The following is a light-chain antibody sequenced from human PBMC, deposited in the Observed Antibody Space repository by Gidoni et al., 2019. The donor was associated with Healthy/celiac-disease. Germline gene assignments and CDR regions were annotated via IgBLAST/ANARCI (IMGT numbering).Light chain of an antibody. CDR2: EVS. J-gene: IGLJ2*01. Sequence: QSPLTHPPSASGSPRQPVTISCTGTSSDVGGYNYVSWYQQHPGKAPKLMIDEVSKRPSGVPDRFSGSKSGNTASLTVSGLQAEDEADYYCSSYAGSNNLPVFGGGTKLTVL. V-gene: IGLV2-8*01. CDR3: SSYAGSNNLPV. CDR1: SSDVGGYNY.